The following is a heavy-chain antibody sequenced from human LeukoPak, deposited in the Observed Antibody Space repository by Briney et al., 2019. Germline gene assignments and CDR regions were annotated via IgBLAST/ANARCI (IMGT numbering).Heavy chain of an antibody. Sequence: PSETLSLTCAVYGGSFSGYGWTWIRQPPGTGLEWIGEINHNGSTNYNPSPKSRVTISIDTSKNQFSLKLSSVTAADTSVYYCARLRWYRNWFDPWGQGTLVTVSS. D-gene: IGHD4-23*01. J-gene: IGHJ5*02. CDR2: INHNGST. CDR3: ARLRWYRNWFDP. CDR1: GGSFSGYG. V-gene: IGHV4-34*01.